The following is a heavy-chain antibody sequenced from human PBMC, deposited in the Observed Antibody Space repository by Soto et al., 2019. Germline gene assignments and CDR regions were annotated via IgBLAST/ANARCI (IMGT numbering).Heavy chain of an antibody. CDR1: GYTFTTYT. D-gene: IGHD2-2*02. Sequence: VQLVQSGAEVMQPGASVKVSCKASGYTFTTYTIQWVRQAPGQRLEWMGWINAGNGETKYSQNFQGRVTITRDTSASTAYMELNRLRSEDTAVYYCARSTTSCYSLCWFDPWGQGTLVTVSS. CDR2: INAGNGET. V-gene: IGHV1-3*01. J-gene: IGHJ5*02. CDR3: ARSTTSCYSLCWFDP.